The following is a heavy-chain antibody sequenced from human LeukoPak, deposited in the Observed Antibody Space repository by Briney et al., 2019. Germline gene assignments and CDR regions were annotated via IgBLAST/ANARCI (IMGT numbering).Heavy chain of an antibody. CDR3: TRHYYDPHDY. CDR1: GFTFSSHW. CDR2: IRSKGNNYAT. J-gene: IGHJ4*02. V-gene: IGHV3-73*01. Sequence: PGGSLRLSCAASGFTFSSHWMHWVRQASGKGLEWVGRIRSKGNNYATAYAASVKGRFTISRDDSKNTAYLQMNSLKTEDTAVYYCTRHYYDPHDYWGQGTLVTVSS. D-gene: IGHD3-22*01.